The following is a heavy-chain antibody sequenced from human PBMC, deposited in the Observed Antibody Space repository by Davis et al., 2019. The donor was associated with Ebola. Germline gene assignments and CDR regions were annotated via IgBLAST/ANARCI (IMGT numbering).Heavy chain of an antibody. CDR3: ATSPTFYGNKEW. CDR1: GYDFTNSW. D-gene: IGHD2/OR15-2a*01. J-gene: IGHJ4*02. CDR2: VYPRDFDT. V-gene: IGHV5-51*01. Sequence: GESLKISCKGSGYDFTNSWIGWVRQVPGEGLEWVGLVYPRDFDTRYSPSFQGQVIISADNSITTAYLRWSSLKASDTAIYYCATSPTFYGNKEWWGQGTLVTVSS.